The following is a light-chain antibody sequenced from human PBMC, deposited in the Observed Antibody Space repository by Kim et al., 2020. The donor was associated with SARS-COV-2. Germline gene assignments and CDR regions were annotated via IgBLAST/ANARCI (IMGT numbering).Light chain of an antibody. V-gene: IGKV4-1*01. CDR2: WAS. Sequence: DIVMTQSPDSLAVSLGERATINCKSSQNIFYSSNNKNFLTWYQQKPGQPPKVLIYWASVRESVVPDRFSGSGSATDFTLTIRSLQAEDVAVYYCQQYFATPYTFGQGTKLEI. J-gene: IGKJ2*01. CDR1: QNIFYSSNNKNF. CDR3: QQYFATPYT.